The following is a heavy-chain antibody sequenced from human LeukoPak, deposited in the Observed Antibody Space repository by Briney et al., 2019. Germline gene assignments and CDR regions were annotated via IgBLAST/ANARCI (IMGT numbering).Heavy chain of an antibody. J-gene: IGHJ4*02. CDR1: GGSFSGYY. CDR3: ARGGVTMVRGVIRNFDY. V-gene: IGHV4-34*01. Sequence: PSETLSLTCAVYGGSFSGYYWSWIRQPPGKGLEWIGEINHSGSTNYNPSPKSRVTISVDTSKNQFSLKLSSVTAADTAVYYCARGGVTMVRGVIRNFDYWGQGTLVTVSS. D-gene: IGHD3-10*01. CDR2: INHSGST.